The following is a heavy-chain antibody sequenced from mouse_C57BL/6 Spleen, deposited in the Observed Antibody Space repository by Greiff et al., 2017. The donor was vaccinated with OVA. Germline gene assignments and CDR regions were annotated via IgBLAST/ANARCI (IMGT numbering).Heavy chain of an antibody. J-gene: IGHJ3*01. CDR1: GYSITSGYY. D-gene: IGHD1-1*01. Sequence: EVKLVESGPGLVKPSQSLSLTCSVTGYSITSGYYWNWIRQFPGNKLEWMGYISYDGSNNYNPSLKNRITITRDTSKNQFFLKLNSVTTEDTATYYCARSYYGSSYVAWFAYWGQGTLVTVSA. CDR2: ISYDGSN. CDR3: ARSYYGSSYVAWFAY. V-gene: IGHV3-6*01.